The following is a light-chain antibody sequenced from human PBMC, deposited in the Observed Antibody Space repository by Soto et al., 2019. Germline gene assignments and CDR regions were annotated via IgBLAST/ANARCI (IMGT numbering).Light chain of an antibody. J-gene: IGKJ1*01. CDR2: LGS. Sequence: DIVMTQSPLSLPVTPGEPASISCRSSQSLLHRDGYNYLDWYLQKPGQSPQLLIYLGSNRASGVPDRFSGSGSGTDFTLRISRVEAEDVGVYYCMQALQLRTFGQGTKVDIK. CDR1: QSLLHRDGYNY. CDR3: MQALQLRT. V-gene: IGKV2-28*01.